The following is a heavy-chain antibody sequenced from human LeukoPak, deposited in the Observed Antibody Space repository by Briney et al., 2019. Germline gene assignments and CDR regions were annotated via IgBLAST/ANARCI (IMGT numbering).Heavy chain of an antibody. CDR1: GFTFSSYG. V-gene: IGHV3-30*02. CDR3: ANPPLRGYSSSWYNF. CDR2: IRYDGSNK. Sequence: GGSPRLSCAASGFTFSSYGMHWVRQGPGKALEWVAFIRYDGSNKYYADSVKGRFTISRDNSKNTLYLQMNSLRAEDTAVYYCANPPLRGYSSSWYNFWGQGTLVTVSS. J-gene: IGHJ4*02. D-gene: IGHD6-13*01.